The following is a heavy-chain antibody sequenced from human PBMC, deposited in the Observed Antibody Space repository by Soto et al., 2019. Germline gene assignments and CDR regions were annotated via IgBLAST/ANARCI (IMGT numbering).Heavy chain of an antibody. V-gene: IGHV4-59*01. CDR1: GGSIRSYY. J-gene: IGHJ1*01. CDR3: ASAMAYYP. Sequence: ETLCLTCTVSGGSIRSYYWSWIRQPPGKGLEWIGYIYYTGTTNYNPSLKSRVTISVDTSKNQVSLKLNAVTAADTAMYYCASAMAYYPWVQGPLVTAS. D-gene: IGHD3-10*01. CDR2: IYYTGTT.